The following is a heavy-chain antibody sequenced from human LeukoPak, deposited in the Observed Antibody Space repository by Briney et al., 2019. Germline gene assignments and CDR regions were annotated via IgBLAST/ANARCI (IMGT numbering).Heavy chain of an antibody. CDR3: ARNRVTIYGDYYYYYGMDV. J-gene: IGHJ6*02. CDR2: IYYSGST. V-gene: IGHV4-31*03. CDR1: GGSISSGGYY. Sequence: SETLSLTCTVSGGSISSGGYYRSWIRQHPGKGLEWIGYIYYSGSTYYNPSLKSRVTISVDTSKNQFSLKLSSVTAADTAVYYCARNRVTIYGDYYYYYGMDVWGQGTTVTVSS. D-gene: IGHD3-3*01.